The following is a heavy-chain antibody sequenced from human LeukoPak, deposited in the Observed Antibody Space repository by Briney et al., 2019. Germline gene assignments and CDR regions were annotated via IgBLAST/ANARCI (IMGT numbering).Heavy chain of an antibody. Sequence: SETLSLTCTVSGGSISSSSYYWGWIRQPPGKGLEWIGSIYYSGSTYYNPSLKSRVTISVDTSKNQFSLKLSSVTAADTAVYYCARLDFEYYFDYWGQGTLVTVSS. CDR2: IYYSGST. J-gene: IGHJ4*02. V-gene: IGHV4-39*01. CDR3: ARLDFEYYFDY. CDR1: GGSISSSSYY.